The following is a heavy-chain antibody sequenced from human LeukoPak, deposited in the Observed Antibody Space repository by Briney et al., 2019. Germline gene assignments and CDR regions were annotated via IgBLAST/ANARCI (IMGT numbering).Heavy chain of an antibody. D-gene: IGHD3-22*01. J-gene: IGHJ6*03. CDR1: GDSISSGSYY. CDR3: ARRGYYYDSSGYHYYYYYYMDV. V-gene: IGHV4-39*07. Sequence: PSQTLSLTCTVSGDSISSGSYYWSWIRQPPGKGLEWIGEINRSGSTNYNPSLKSRVTISVDTSKNQFSLKLSSVTAADTAVYYCARRGYYYDSSGYHYYYYYYMDVWGKGTTVTISS. CDR2: INRSGST.